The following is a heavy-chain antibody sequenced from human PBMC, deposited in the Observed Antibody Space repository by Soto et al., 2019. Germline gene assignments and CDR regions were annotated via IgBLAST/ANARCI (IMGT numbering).Heavy chain of an antibody. CDR1: GGTFSSYA. J-gene: IGHJ5*02. CDR2: IIPIVGTA. Sequence: QVQLVQSGAEVKKPGSSVKVSCKASGGTFSSYAISWVRQAPGQGLEWMGGIIPIVGTANYAQKFQGRVTMTADESTSTAYMELSSLRSEDTAVYYCARATEDDCSGGSCYSHWFEPWGQGTLVTVSS. V-gene: IGHV1-69*01. CDR3: ARATEDDCSGGSCYSHWFEP. D-gene: IGHD2-15*01.